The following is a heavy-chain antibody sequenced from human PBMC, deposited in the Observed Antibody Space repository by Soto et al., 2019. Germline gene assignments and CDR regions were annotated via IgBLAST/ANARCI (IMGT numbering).Heavy chain of an antibody. V-gene: IGHV6-1*01. CDR2: TYYRSKWFH. D-gene: IGHD3-10*01. CDR3: ARGNALDV. J-gene: IGHJ3*01. Sequence: QGQLQQSGPGLVKPSQTLSLTCAISGDSVSSDITSWNWIRQSPSRGLEWLGRTYYRSKWFHDYAVSVKSRITINPDTSKNQLSLELNSMTPDDTVVYYCARGNALDVWGQGTVVTVSS. CDR1: GDSVSSDITS.